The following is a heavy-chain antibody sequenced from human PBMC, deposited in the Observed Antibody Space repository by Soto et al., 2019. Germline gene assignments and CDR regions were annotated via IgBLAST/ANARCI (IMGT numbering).Heavy chain of an antibody. CDR2: INHSGST. J-gene: IGHJ6*02. CDR1: GGSFSGYY. V-gene: IGHV4-34*01. CDR3: ARRGYYYYYYGMDV. D-gene: IGHD3-10*01. Sequence: SETLSLTCAVYGGSFSGYYWSWIRQPPGKGLEWIGEINHSGSTNYNPSLKSRVTISVDTSKNQFSLKLSSVTAADTAVYYCARRGYYYYYYGMDVWGQGTTVTVSS.